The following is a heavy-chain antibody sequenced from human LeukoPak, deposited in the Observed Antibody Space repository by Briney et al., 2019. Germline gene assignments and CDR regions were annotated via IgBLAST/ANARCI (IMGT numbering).Heavy chain of an antibody. CDR2: ISYDGSNK. J-gene: IGHJ4*02. V-gene: IGHV3-30*18. CDR3: AKGSSSWFLFDY. Sequence: GRSLRLSCAASGFTFSSYGMYWVRQAPGKGLEWVAVISYDGSNKYYADSVKGRFTISRDNSKNTLYLQMNSLRAEDTAVYYCAKGSSSWFLFDYWGQGTLVTVSS. D-gene: IGHD6-13*01. CDR1: GFTFSSYG.